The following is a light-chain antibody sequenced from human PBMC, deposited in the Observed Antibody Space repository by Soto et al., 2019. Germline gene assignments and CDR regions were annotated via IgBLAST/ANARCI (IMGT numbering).Light chain of an antibody. CDR1: SSDVGGYNY. J-gene: IGLJ3*02. V-gene: IGLV2-8*01. CDR2: EVS. CDR3: SSYAGSNNLGV. Sequence: QPVLTRPPSASGSPGQSVTISCTGTSSDVGGYNYVSWYQQHPGKAPKLMIYEVSKRPSGVPDRFSGSKSGNTASLTVSGLQAEDEADYYCSSYAGSNNLGVFGGGTKLTVL.